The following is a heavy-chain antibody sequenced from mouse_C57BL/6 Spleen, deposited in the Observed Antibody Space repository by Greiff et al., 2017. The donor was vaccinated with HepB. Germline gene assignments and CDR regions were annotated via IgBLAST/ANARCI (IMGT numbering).Heavy chain of an antibody. J-gene: IGHJ1*03. CDR2: IYPGSGNT. CDR1: GYSFTSYY. V-gene: IGHV1-66*01. Sequence: QVQLQQSGPELVKPGASVKISCKASGYSFTSYYIHWVKQRPGQGLEWIGWIYPGSGNTKYNEKFKGKATLTADTSSSTAYMQLSSLTSEDSAVYYCAREATVVATDWYFDVWGTGTTVTVSS. CDR3: AREATVVATDWYFDV. D-gene: IGHD1-1*01.